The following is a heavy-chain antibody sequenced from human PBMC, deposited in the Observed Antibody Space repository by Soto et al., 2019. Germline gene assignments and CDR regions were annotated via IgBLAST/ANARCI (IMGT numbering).Heavy chain of an antibody. CDR3: ASGGNDILTGYGMDV. CDR2: IIPIFGTA. Sequence: SVKVSCKASGGTFSSYAISWVRQAPGQGLEWMGGIIPIFGTASYAQKFQGRVTITADESTSTAYMELSSLRSEDTAVYYCASGGNDILTGYGMDVWGQGTTVTVSS. J-gene: IGHJ6*02. CDR1: GGTFSSYA. D-gene: IGHD3-9*01. V-gene: IGHV1-69*13.